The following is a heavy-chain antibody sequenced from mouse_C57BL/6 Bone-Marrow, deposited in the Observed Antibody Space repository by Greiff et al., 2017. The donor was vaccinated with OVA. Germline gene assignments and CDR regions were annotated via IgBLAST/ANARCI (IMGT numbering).Heavy chain of an antibody. Sequence: EVQVVESGGGLVKPGGSLKLSCAASGFTFSDYGMHWVRQAPEKGLEWVAYISSGSSTIYYADAVKGRFTISRDNAKNTLFLQMTSLRSEDTAMYYCARGVYDYYAMDYWGQGTSVTVSS. CDR3: ARGVYDYYAMDY. CDR2: ISSGSSTI. CDR1: GFTFSDYG. J-gene: IGHJ4*01. D-gene: IGHD2-3*01. V-gene: IGHV5-17*01.